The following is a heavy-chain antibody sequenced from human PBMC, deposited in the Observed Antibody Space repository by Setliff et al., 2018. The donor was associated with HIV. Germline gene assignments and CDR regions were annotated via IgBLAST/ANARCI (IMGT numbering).Heavy chain of an antibody. D-gene: IGHD3-10*01. J-gene: IGHJ4*02. Sequence: PGGSLRLSCAASGFTFSTYAMSWVRQGPGKGLEWVSGISGGGTSRHYADSVKGRFTISRDNSKNTVYLQMSSLRAEDTAVYYCTKKTAAYTSGSWLHYWGQGTLVTVSS. CDR1: GFTFSTYA. CDR2: ISGGGTSR. CDR3: TKKTAAYTSGSWLHY. V-gene: IGHV3-23*01.